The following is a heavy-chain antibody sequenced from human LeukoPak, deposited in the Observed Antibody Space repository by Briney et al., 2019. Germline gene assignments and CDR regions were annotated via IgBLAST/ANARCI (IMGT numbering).Heavy chain of an antibody. CDR2: IIPIFGTA. CDR1: GYTFTSYA. J-gene: IGHJ6*02. CDR3: ARGFLTVYYYYGMDV. D-gene: IGHD3-9*01. V-gene: IGHV1-69*13. Sequence: SVKVSCKASGYTFTSYAMHWVRQAPGQRLEWMGGIIPIFGTANYAQKFQGRVTITADESTSTAYMELSSLRSEDTAVYYCARGFLTVYYYYGMDVWGQGTTVTVSS.